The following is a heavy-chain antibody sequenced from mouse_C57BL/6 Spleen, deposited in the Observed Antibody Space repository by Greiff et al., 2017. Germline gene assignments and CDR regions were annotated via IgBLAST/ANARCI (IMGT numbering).Heavy chain of an antibody. D-gene: IGHD3-3*01. CDR1: GYTFTSYW. J-gene: IGHJ3*01. CDR2: IHPNSGST. Sequence: VQLQQPGAELVKPGASVKLSCKASGYTFTSYWMHWVKQRPGQGLEWIGMIHPNSGSTNYNEKFKSKATLTVDKSSSTAYMQLSSLTSEDAAVYYCARCGTGFLFAYWGQGTLVTVSA. V-gene: IGHV1-64*01. CDR3: ARCGTGFLFAY.